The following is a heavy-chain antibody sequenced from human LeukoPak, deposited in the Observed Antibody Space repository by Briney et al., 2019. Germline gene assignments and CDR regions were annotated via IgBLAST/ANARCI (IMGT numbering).Heavy chain of an antibody. D-gene: IGHD3-22*01. J-gene: IGHJ5*02. CDR3: ARGTYYYTNWFDP. CDR2: IYYSGST. Sequence: PSETLSLTCTVSGNSISSGDYYWSWIRQPAGKGLEWIGYIYYSGSTNYNPSLKSRVTISVDTSKNQFSLKLSSVTAADTAVYYCARGTYYYTNWFDPWGQGTLVTVSS. V-gene: IGHV4-61*08. CDR1: GNSISSGDYY.